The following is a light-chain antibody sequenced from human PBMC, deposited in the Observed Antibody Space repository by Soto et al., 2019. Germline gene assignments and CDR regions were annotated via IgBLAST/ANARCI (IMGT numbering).Light chain of an antibody. V-gene: IGKV2-30*02. J-gene: IGKJ3*01. CDR1: QSLIHSDGNTY. CDR2: HVS. Sequence: DVVVTQSPLSLPVTLGQPASISCRSSQSLIHSDGNTYLHWFQQRPGQSPRRLIYHVSIRDSGVPDRFSGSGSGTDFTLEISRVEAEDVGVYYCMQGRHWPYTFGPGTTVYI. CDR3: MQGRHWPYT.